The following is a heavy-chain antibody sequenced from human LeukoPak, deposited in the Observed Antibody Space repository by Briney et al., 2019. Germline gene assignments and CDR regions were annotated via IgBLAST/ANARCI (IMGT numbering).Heavy chain of an antibody. CDR2: INPNSGGT. CDR3: ARGKSGSYSNAMTTDAFDI. CDR1: GYTFTSYA. Sequence: ASVKVSCKASGYTFTSYAMHWVRQAPGQGLEWMGWINPNSGGTNYAQKFQGRVTMTRDTSISTAYMELSRLRSDDTAVYYCARGKSGSYSNAMTTDAFDIWGQGTMVTVSS. V-gene: IGHV1-2*02. J-gene: IGHJ3*02. D-gene: IGHD1-26*01.